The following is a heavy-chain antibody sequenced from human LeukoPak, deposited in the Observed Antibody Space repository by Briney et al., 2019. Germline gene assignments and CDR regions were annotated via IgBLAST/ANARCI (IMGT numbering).Heavy chain of an antibody. CDR2: INHSGST. Sequence: SETLSLTCAVYGGSFSGYYWSWIRQPPGKGLEWIGEINHSGSTNYNPSLKSRVTISVDTSKNQFSLKLSSVTAADTAVYYCARASYYYDSSGYYYGPPGPYYFDYWGLGTLVTVSS. D-gene: IGHD3-22*01. CDR1: GGSFSGYY. V-gene: IGHV4-34*01. J-gene: IGHJ4*02. CDR3: ARASYYYDSSGYYYGPPGPYYFDY.